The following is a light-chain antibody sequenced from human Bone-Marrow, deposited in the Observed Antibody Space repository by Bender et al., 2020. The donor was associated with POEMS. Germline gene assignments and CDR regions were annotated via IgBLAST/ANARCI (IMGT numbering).Light chain of an antibody. Sequence: QSALTQPASVSGSPGESITISCTGTSYNVGSYNLVSWYQQYPGQAPKLIIFEVNKRPSGVSNRFSGSKSANTASLTIFGLQPEDEADYYCSSYTGSSTYVFGTGTKVTVL. J-gene: IGLJ1*01. CDR1: SYNVGSYNL. V-gene: IGLV2-23*02. CDR3: SSYTGSSTYV. CDR2: EVN.